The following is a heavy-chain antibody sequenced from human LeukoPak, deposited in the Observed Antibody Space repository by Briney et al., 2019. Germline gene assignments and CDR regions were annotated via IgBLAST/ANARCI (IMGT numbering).Heavy chain of an antibody. CDR2: IYTSGST. V-gene: IGHV4-61*02. D-gene: IGHD6-13*01. CDR3: ARSAYSKGGNWDY. CDR1: GGSISSGSYY. J-gene: IGHJ4*02. Sequence: SEALSLTCTVSGGSISSGSYYWSWIRQPAGKGLEWIGRIYTSGSTNYNPSLKSRVTISVDTSKNQFSLKLSSVTAADTAVYYCARSAYSKGGNWDYWGQGTLSPSPQ.